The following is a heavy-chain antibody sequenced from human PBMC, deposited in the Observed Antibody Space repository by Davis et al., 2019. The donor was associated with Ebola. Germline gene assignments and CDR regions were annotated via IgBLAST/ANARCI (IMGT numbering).Heavy chain of an antibody. CDR3: AKETNEYVSSSNDY. CDR2: ASFDGRVT. Sequence: PGGSLRLSCAASGFTFSNFGMHWVRQAPGKGLEWVAVASFDGRVTHYGDSVKGRFTVSRDNSRNTVSLQMSSLRTDDTGVYYCAKETNEYVSSSNDYWGQGILVTVSS. D-gene: IGHD6-6*01. J-gene: IGHJ4*02. CDR1: GFTFSNFG. V-gene: IGHV3-30*18.